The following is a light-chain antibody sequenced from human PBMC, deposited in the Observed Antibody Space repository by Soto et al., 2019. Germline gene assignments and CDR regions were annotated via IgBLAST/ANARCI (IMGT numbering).Light chain of an antibody. Sequence: QSVLTQPPSVSGAPGQRVTISCTGSSSNIGAGYDVQWYQQLPGTAPRLLIHANSNRPSGVPDRLSGSKSGTSGSLAITGRQAEDEGDYYCQSYDNSLSGLVVGGGTKLTVL. CDR1: SSNIGAGYD. CDR2: ANS. V-gene: IGLV1-40*01. CDR3: QSYDNSLSGLV. J-gene: IGLJ3*02.